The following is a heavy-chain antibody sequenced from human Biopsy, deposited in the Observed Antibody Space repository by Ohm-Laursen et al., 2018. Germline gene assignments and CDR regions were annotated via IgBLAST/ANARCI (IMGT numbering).Heavy chain of an antibody. Sequence: SDTLSLTCTVSGDSISSYYWNWIRQSPGKGLEWIGFIYYTGHTNYNPSLKSRATISVDTSKNQFSLKVISVTAADTAVYYCARADMVTTIVDYWGQGTLVTVSS. J-gene: IGHJ4*02. D-gene: IGHD5-12*01. CDR1: GDSISSYY. CDR2: IYYTGHT. V-gene: IGHV4-59*07. CDR3: ARADMVTTIVDY.